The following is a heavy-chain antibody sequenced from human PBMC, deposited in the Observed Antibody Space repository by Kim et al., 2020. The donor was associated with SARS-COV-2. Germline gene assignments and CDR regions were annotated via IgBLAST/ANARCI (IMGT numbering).Heavy chain of an antibody. V-gene: IGHV1-46*01. CDR3: ARDVGGYYFGY. Sequence: TSYEQQFQGGVTMTRDTSTSTVYMGLRSLRSEDTAVYYCARDVGGYYFGYWGQGTLVTVSS. CDR2: T. J-gene: IGHJ4*02. D-gene: IGHD1-26*01.